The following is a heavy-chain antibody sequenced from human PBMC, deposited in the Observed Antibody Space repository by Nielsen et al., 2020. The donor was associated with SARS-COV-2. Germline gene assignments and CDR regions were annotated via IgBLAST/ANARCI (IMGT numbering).Heavy chain of an antibody. Sequence: LSLTCTVSGASISSGGYFWSWIRQHPGKGLEWIGYIYFTGRTSYNPSLKSRVAMSVDTSKNQFSLDLKSVTAADTAVYYCAREASGYDHYKYGMDVWGLGATVTGSS. CDR1: GASISSGGYF. J-gene: IGHJ6*02. CDR2: IYFTGRT. D-gene: IGHD5-12*01. V-gene: IGHV4-31*03. CDR3: AREASGYDHYKYGMDV.